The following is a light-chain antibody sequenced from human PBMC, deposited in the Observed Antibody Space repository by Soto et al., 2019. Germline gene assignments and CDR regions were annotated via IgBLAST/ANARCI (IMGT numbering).Light chain of an antibody. CDR3: AAWYDRLGGLV. CDR1: SSNIGSNY. CDR2: RNN. J-gene: IGLJ2*01. V-gene: IGLV1-47*01. Sequence: QSVLTQPPSASGTPGQRVTISCSGSSSNIGSNYVYWYHQLPGTAPKLVIYRNNQRPSGVPDRISGSKSGSSAALAISGLRSEDEADDYCAAWYDRLGGLVFGRGTKLTVL.